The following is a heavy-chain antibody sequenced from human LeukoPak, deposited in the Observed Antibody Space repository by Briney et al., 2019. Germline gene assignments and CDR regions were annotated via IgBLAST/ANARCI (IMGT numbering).Heavy chain of an antibody. CDR3: AKDRQTVVVPAADDAFDI. J-gene: IGHJ3*02. CDR1: GFTFSSYG. CDR2: IRYDGSNK. V-gene: IGHV3-30*02. Sequence: GGSLRLFCAASGFTFSSYGMHWVRQAPGKGLEWVAFIRYDGSNKYYADSVKGRFTISRDNSKNTLYLQMNSLRAEDTAVYYCAKDRQTVVVPAADDAFDIWGQGTMVTVSS. D-gene: IGHD2-2*01.